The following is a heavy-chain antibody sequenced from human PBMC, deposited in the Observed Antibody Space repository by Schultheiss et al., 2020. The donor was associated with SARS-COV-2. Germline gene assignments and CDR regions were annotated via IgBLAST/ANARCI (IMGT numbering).Heavy chain of an antibody. Sequence: ASVKVSCKASGYTFTSYGISWVRQAPGQGLEWMGWISAYNGNTKYSQKFQGRVTITRDTSASTAYMELSSLRSEDTAVYYCARDALEGVQGVIGYWGQGTLVTVSS. CDR2: ISAYNGNT. J-gene: IGHJ4*02. CDR3: ARDALEGVQGVIGY. CDR1: GYTFTSYG. V-gene: IGHV1-18*01. D-gene: IGHD3-10*01.